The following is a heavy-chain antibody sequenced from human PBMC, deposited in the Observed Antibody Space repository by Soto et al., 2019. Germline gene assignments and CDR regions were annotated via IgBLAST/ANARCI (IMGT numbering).Heavy chain of an antibody. CDR3: AREMLRFLAYEACDI. D-gene: IGHD2-8*01. CDR2: ISYDGSNK. J-gene: IGHJ3*02. Sequence: QVQLVESGGGVVQPGRSLRLSCAASGFTFSSYAMHWVRQAPGKGLEWVAVISYDGSNKYYAESVKGRFTISRDNSNNTMYLPMNSLRAEDTAAYYCAREMLRFLAYEACDIWCQGTKVTVSS. CDR1: GFTFSSYA. V-gene: IGHV3-30-3*01.